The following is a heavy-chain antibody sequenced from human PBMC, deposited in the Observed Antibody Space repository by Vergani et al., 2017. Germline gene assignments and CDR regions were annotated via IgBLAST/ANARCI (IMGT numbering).Heavy chain of an antibody. V-gene: IGHV2-5*01. CDR2: VYWNDDE. Sequence: QITLRESGPTLVKSTQPLTLTCTFSGFSLTTGGEGVGWIRQPPGRALEWLAFVYWNDDERYSPSLKSRVTITKETSKNEVILTMATMDPVDTATYYCVHRLGYFDWDGAFDVWGPGTMVTVSS. CDR3: VHRLGYFDWDGAFDV. J-gene: IGHJ3*01. CDR1: GFSLTTGGEG. D-gene: IGHD3-9*01.